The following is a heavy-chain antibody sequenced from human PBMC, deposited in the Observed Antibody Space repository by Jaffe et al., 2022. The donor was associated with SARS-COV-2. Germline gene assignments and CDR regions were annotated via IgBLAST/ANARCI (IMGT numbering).Heavy chain of an antibody. J-gene: IGHJ6*02. V-gene: IGHV3-15*01. CDR1: GFTFSNAW. Sequence: EVQLVESGGGLVKPGGSLRLSCAASGFTFSNAWMSWVRQAPGKGLEWVGRIKSKTDGGTTDYAAPVKGRFTISRDDSKNTLYLQMNSLKTEDTAVYYCTTDLPRAYGMDVWGQGTTVTVSS. CDR3: TTDLPRAYGMDV. CDR2: IKSKTDGGTT.